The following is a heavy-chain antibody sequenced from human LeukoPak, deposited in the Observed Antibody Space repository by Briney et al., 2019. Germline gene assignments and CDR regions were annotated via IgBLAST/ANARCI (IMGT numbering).Heavy chain of an antibody. Sequence: GGSLRLSCAASGFTFDDYAMHWVRQAPGKGLEWVSGINWNGGSTGYADSVKGRFTISRDNAKNSLYLQMNSLRAEDTALYYCARGGEGIGNYMDVWGKGTTVTVSS. CDR2: INWNGGST. D-gene: IGHD3-10*01. J-gene: IGHJ6*03. V-gene: IGHV3-20*04. CDR1: GFTFDDYA. CDR3: ARGGEGIGNYMDV.